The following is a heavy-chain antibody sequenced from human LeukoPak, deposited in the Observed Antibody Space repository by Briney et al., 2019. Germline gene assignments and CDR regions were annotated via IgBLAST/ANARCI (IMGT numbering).Heavy chain of an antibody. D-gene: IGHD2-21*02. CDR2: ISSVGSTI. CDR1: GFTFSSYS. CDR3: ARVVTYYYYMDV. J-gene: IGHJ6*03. V-gene: IGHV3-48*01. Sequence: GGSLRLSCAASGFTFSSYSMNWVRQAPGKGLEWVSYISSVGSTIYYADSVKGRFTISRDNAKNSLYLQMNGLRAEDTALYYCARVVTYYYYMDVWGKGTTVTVSS.